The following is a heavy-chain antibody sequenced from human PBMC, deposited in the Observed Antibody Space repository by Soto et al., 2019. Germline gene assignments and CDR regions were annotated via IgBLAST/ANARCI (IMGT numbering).Heavy chain of an antibody. CDR1: GGTFSSYA. Sequence: QVQLVQSGAEVKKPGSSVKVSCKASGGTFSSYAISWVRQAPGQGLEWMGGIIPIFGTANYAQKFQGRVTIIADEPTSTAYMELSSLRSEDTAVFYCASNNNVLTGSYYDGMDVWGQGTTVTVSS. D-gene: IGHD3-9*01. CDR2: IIPIFGTA. V-gene: IGHV1-69*12. J-gene: IGHJ6*02. CDR3: ASNNNVLTGSYYDGMDV.